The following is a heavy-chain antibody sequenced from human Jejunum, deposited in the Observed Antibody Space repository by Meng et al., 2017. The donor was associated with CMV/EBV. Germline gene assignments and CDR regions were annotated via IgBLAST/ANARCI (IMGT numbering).Heavy chain of an antibody. V-gene: IGHV3-7*02. CDR3: AKYNYGINY. CDR2: IKTDGSDK. Sequence: GGGLVNAGGSLRLFCAASGFTFSSYWMTWVRQAPGKGLEWVDNIKTDGSDKNYVDSVKGRFTISRDNAQNSLYLQMNSLRAEDTAVYYCAKYNYGINYWGQGTLVTVSS. CDR1: GFTFSSYW. J-gene: IGHJ4*02. D-gene: IGHD5-18*01.